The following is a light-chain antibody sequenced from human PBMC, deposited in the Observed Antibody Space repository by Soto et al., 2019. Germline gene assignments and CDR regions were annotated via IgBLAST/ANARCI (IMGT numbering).Light chain of an antibody. Sequence: DIQMTQSPYILSASVGDRVTITCRASQDINSWLAWYQQKPGKAPKLLIYDASSLESGVPSRFSGSGSGTEFTLSISSLQPDDFATYYCQQYYSYSSFGQGTKLEIK. V-gene: IGKV1-5*01. CDR2: DAS. J-gene: IGKJ2*01. CDR3: QQYYSYSS. CDR1: QDINSW.